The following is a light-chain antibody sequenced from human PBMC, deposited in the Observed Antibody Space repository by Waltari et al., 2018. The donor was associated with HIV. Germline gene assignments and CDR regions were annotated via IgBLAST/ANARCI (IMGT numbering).Light chain of an antibody. CDR2: DVS. Sequence: QSALTQPASVSGNPGQSVTITCTGTDIDIGNYNLVSWFQQHPCKAPKLLIYDVSKRPSGVSSRFSGSKSGYFASLTISGLLTEDESSYYCLTYVSKTSTWQFGGGTYLTV. V-gene: IGLV2-23*02. CDR1: DIDIGNYNL. J-gene: IGLJ3*02. CDR3: LTYVSKTSTWQ.